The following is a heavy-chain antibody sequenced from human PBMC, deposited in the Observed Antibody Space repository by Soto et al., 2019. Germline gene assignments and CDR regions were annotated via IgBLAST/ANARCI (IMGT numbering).Heavy chain of an antibody. CDR1: GFTFSSYS. CDR3: ARSLGAVAGT. D-gene: IGHD6-19*01. Sequence: EVQLVESGGGLVKPGGSLRLSCAASGFTFSSYSMNWVRQAPGKGLEWVSSISSSSSYIYYADSVKGRFTISRDNAKNSLYLQMNSLRAEDSAVYYCARSLGAVAGTWGQGTLVTVSS. J-gene: IGHJ5*02. V-gene: IGHV3-21*01. CDR2: ISSSSSYI.